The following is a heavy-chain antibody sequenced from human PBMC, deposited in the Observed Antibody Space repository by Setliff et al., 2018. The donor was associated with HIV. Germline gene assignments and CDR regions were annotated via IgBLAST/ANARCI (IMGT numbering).Heavy chain of an antibody. CDR3: AKDGINGGAYPPYYFDY. D-gene: IGHD2-8*01. V-gene: IGHV3-23*01. CDR1: GFTFTNYA. CDR2: ISGSGSDT. J-gene: IGHJ4*02. Sequence: TGGSLRLSCAASGFTFTNYAMSWVRQAPGKGLEWISVISGSGSDTFYADSVRGRFTISRDNSKNTLYLQMNGLRVEDTAIYYCAKDGINGGAYPPYYFDYWGQGTLVTVLL.